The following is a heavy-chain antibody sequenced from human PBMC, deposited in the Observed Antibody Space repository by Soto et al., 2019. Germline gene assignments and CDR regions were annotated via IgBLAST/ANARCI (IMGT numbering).Heavy chain of an antibody. V-gene: IGHV1-18*04. D-gene: IGHD1-26*01. CDR3: ARAVGATGDYYYYYGMDV. Sequence: ASVKVSCKASGYTFTSYGISWVLQAPGQGLEWMGWISAYNGNTNYAQKLQGRVTMTTDTSTSTAYMELRSLRSDDTAVYYCARAVGATGDYYYYYGMDVWGQGTTVTVSS. J-gene: IGHJ6*02. CDR2: ISAYNGNT. CDR1: GYTFTSYG.